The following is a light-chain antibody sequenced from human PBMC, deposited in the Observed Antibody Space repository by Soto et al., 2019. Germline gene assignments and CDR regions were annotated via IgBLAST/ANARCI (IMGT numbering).Light chain of an antibody. CDR3: QQYNTWPRT. CDR2: GAF. J-gene: IGKJ1*01. Sequence: EIVMTQSPATLSVSPGERATLSCRASQSVNSNLAWYQQRPGQAPSLLIYGAFNRATNISARFSGSGSGTEFTLALTRLQSEDFAIYYCQQYNTWPRTFGQGTKVEIK. CDR1: QSVNSN. V-gene: IGKV3D-15*01.